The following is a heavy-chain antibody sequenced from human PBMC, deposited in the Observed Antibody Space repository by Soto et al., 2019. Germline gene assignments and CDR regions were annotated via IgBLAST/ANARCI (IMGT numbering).Heavy chain of an antibody. V-gene: IGHV3-21*01. CDR2: ISRTSRYI. J-gene: IGHJ6*02. CDR1: RCTFRSYS. D-gene: IGHD3-9*01. Sequence: GRSLRLSCAAARCTFRSYSMNWCRQATEKELEWVSSISRTSRYIYYADSVKGRFTISRDNAKNSLYLQMNSLRAEDTAVYYCARAPRGDDILTDYYPYFYYGMDVWGQGTTVTVSS. CDR3: ARAPRGDDILTDYYPYFYYGMDV.